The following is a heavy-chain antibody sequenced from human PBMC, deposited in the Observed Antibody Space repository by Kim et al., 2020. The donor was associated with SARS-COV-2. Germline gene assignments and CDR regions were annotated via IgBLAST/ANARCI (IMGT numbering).Heavy chain of an antibody. CDR3: ARDAVDCSSTRCYSAWPYYYYGMDV. D-gene: IGHD2-2*01. J-gene: IGHJ6*02. CDR2: ISYDGSNK. CDR1: RFTFSSYG. V-gene: IGHV3-33*05. Sequence: GGSLRLSCAASRFTFSSYGMHWVRQAPGKGLEWVAVISYDGSNKYYADSVKGRFTISRDNSKNTLYLQMNSLRAEDTAVYYCARDAVDCSSTRCYSAWPYYYYGMDVWGQGTTVTVSS.